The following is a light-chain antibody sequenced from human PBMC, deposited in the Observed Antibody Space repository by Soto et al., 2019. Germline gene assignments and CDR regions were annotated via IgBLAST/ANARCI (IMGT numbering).Light chain of an antibody. V-gene: IGKV3-11*01. CDR2: ETS. Sequence: EIVLTQSPATLSLSPGDRATLSCRASQSVSNYLACYQQKPGQAPRLLIYETSNRASGIPARFSGSGSGTDFTLTISSLEPEDFAVYYCQQRSYWLSFGGGTKVDIK. CDR1: QSVSNY. CDR3: QQRSYWLS. J-gene: IGKJ4*01.